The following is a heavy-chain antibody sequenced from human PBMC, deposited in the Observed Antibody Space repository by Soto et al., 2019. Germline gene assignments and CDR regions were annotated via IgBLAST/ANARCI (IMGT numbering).Heavy chain of an antibody. J-gene: IGHJ4*02. Sequence: QVQLVESGGGVVQPGRSLRLSCAASGFIFSDYAMHWVRQAPGKGLEWVAVMSYGGDNKYYADSVRGRFAISRDNLKNTLDLQTNSLNPEDTAVYHCAKARHSTSWYGLEADFWGQGTLVTVSS. CDR3: AKARHSTSWYGLEADF. V-gene: IGHV3-30*09. CDR1: GFIFSDYA. CDR2: MSYGGDNK. D-gene: IGHD6-13*01.